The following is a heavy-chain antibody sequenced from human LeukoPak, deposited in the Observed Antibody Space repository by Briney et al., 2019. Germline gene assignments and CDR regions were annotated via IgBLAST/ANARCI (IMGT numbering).Heavy chain of an antibody. D-gene: IGHD3-10*01. V-gene: IGHV1-8*01. CDR1: EYTFTNYD. CDR2: MSPHFGSA. CDR3: ARHGRGADAFDI. J-gene: IGHJ3*02. Sequence: APVKVSCKASEYTFTNYDINWVRRATGQGLEWMGWMSPHFGSAGYAQKFKGRVTMTRDTSTSTAYLEVGSLRSEDTAMYYCARHGRGADAFDIWGQGTMVIVSS.